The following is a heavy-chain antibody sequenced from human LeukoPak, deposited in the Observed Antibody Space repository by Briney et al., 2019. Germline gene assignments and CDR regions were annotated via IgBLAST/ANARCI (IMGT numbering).Heavy chain of an antibody. CDR2: ITSSGDDI. D-gene: IGHD5-12*01. Sequence: GGSLRLSCAASGFTFSDYYMSWIRQAPGKGLEWVAYITSSGDDIYYADSVKGRCTISRDNAKNALFLRMSSLRVEDTATYYCASDIVATSGHFWGQGTLVSVSS. CDR1: GFTFSDYY. J-gene: IGHJ4*02. V-gene: IGHV3-11*01. CDR3: ASDIVATSGHF.